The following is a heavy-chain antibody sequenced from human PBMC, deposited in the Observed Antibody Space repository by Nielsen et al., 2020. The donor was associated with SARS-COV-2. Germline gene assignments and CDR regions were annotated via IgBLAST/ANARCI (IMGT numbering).Heavy chain of an antibody. CDR3: TYGSGSYGDYYYYGMDV. V-gene: IGHV3-23*01. J-gene: IGHJ6*02. Sequence: VRQAPGKGLEWVSAISGSGGSTYYADSVKGRFTISRDNSKNTLYLQMNSLRAEDTAVYYCTYGSGSYGDYYYYGMDVWGQGTTVTVSS. D-gene: IGHD3-10*01. CDR2: ISGSGGST.